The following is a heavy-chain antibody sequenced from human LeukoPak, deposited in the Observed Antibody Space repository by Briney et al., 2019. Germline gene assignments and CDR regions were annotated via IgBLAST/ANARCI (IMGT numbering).Heavy chain of an antibody. CDR3: ARDRGDFWSGYYILDY. Sequence: KPSETLSLTCTVSGGSISSSSYYWGWIRQPPGKGLEWIGSIYYSGSTYYNPSLKSRVTISVDTSKNQFSLKLSSVTAADTAVYYCARDRGDFWSGYYILDYWGQGTLVTVSS. J-gene: IGHJ4*02. CDR2: IYYSGST. D-gene: IGHD3-3*01. V-gene: IGHV4-39*07. CDR1: GGSISSSSYY.